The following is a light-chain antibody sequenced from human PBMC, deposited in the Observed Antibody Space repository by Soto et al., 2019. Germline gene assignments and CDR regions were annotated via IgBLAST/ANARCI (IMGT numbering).Light chain of an antibody. Sequence: ESVLTQSPGTLSLSPGEGATLSCRASQSVSSSYLAWYQQKPGQAPRLLIYGASSRATGIPDRFSGSGSGTDFTLTISRLEPEDFAVYYCQQYGSSLITFGQGTRLEIK. CDR3: QQYGSSLIT. J-gene: IGKJ5*01. V-gene: IGKV3-20*01. CDR2: GAS. CDR1: QSVSSSY.